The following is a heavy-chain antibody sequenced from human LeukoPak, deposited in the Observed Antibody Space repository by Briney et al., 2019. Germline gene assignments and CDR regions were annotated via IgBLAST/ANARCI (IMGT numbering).Heavy chain of an antibody. CDR3: ARAPEYSSSSWLDY. J-gene: IGHJ4*02. CDR1: GYTFTSYG. V-gene: IGHV1-18*01. Sequence: GASVKVSCKASGYTFTSYGISWVRQAPGQGLEWMGWISAYNGNTNYAQKLQGRVTMTTDTSTSTAYMELRSLRSDDTAVYYCARAPEYSSSSWLDYWGQGTLVTVSS. CDR2: ISAYNGNT. D-gene: IGHD6-6*01.